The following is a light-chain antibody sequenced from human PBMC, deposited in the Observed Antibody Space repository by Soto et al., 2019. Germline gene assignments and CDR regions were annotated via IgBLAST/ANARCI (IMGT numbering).Light chain of an antibody. Sequence: EIVLTQSPGTLSLSPGERATLSCRASQRVSSSYLACYQQKPGQAPRLLIYGASRKATAIPDRFSGSGSGTDFTLTISRLEPEDCAVYYCQQYGSSPFTFGQGTKVEIK. CDR3: QQYGSSPFT. V-gene: IGKV3-20*01. CDR1: QRVSSSY. J-gene: IGKJ1*01. CDR2: GAS.